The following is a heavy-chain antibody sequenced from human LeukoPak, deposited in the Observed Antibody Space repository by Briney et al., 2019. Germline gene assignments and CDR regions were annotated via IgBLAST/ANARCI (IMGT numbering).Heavy chain of an antibody. V-gene: IGHV3-7*01. CDR1: ALTSSRHW. D-gene: IGHD2-21*02. CDR2: INRDGCEK. CDR3: ARDDSGPGDH. Sequence: PPGGSLRLSCATSALTSSRHWTSGGPPAPGRGLEWVANINRDGCEKYYVDSGKCRFTISRDNDQRSLYLQMNSLRGEDTAVYYCARDDSGPGDHWGRGTLVTVSS. J-gene: IGHJ4*02.